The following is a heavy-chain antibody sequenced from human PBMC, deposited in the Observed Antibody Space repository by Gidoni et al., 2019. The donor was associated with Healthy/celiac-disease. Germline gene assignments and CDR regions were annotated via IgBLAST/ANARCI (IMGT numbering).Heavy chain of an antibody. D-gene: IGHD7-27*01. V-gene: IGHV3-23*01. CDR1: GFTFSSYA. CDR2: IRGSGGRT. CDR3: ANYVGYWGFFDY. Sequence: EVQLLESGGGLVQPGGSLRLSCAASGFTFSSYAMSWVRQAPGTGLELVVAIRGSGGRTYYAESVKGRLTISRDNSKNTLDMQINSLRGEDTAVDYWANYVGYWGFFDYWGQGTLGTVSS. J-gene: IGHJ4*02.